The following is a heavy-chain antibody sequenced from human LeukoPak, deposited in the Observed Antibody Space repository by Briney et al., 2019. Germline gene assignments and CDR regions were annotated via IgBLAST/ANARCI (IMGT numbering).Heavy chain of an antibody. CDR1: GFTFGSHA. J-gene: IGHJ4*02. Sequence: GGSLRLSCAASGFTFGSHAMTWVRQAPGKGPEWVSSMSSGGSYIYYADSVRGRFTISRDNAKNSLYLLMNSLRVDDTAVYYCARDRPTGASRLFVVQWGQGTLVTVSS. D-gene: IGHD2-15*01. CDR2: MSSGGSYI. V-gene: IGHV3-21*06. CDR3: ARDRPTGASRLFVVQ.